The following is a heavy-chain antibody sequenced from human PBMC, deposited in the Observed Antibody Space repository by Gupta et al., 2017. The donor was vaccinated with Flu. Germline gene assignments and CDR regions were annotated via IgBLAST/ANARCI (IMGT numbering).Heavy chain of an antibody. CDR1: GGSSSSSSYY. J-gene: IGHJ4*02. CDR2: IYYSGST. Sequence: QLQLQESGPGLVKPSETLSLTCPVSGGSSSSSSYYWGWIRQPPGKGLEWIGSIYYSGSTYYNPSLKSRVTISVDTSKNQFSLKLSSVTAADTAVYYCARLHYDSSGYYIFDYWGQGTLVTVSS. V-gene: IGHV4-39*01. CDR3: ARLHYDSSGYYIFDY. D-gene: IGHD3-22*01.